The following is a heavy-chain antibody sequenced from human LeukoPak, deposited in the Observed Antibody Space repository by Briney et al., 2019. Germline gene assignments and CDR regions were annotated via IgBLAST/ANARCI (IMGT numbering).Heavy chain of an antibody. Sequence: SETLSLTCSVSGGFMTSYYWSWIRQTPVKGLEWIGYIYYSGSTNYNPSFRSRAAISVDKSNNRFSLKLSAVTAADSAIYYCAREGYFDTSGYFEYWGQGILVTVSP. J-gene: IGHJ4*02. V-gene: IGHV4-59*01. D-gene: IGHD3-22*01. CDR3: AREGYFDTSGYFEY. CDR2: IYYSGST. CDR1: GGFMTSYY.